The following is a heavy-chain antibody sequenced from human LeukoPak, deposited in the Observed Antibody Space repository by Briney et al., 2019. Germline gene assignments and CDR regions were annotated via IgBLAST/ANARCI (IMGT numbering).Heavy chain of an antibody. CDR1: GFTFGDYA. Sequence: GGSLRLSSAASGFTFGDYAMHWFRQAPGKGLEWVSGISWNGGVIGYGDSAKGRFTISRDNAKDSLYLEMNSLRAEDMALYFCAKVLVVSASSGAFDIWGQGTMVIVSS. CDR3: AKVLVVSASSGAFDI. J-gene: IGHJ3*02. CDR2: ISWNGGVI. D-gene: IGHD2-15*01. V-gene: IGHV3-9*03.